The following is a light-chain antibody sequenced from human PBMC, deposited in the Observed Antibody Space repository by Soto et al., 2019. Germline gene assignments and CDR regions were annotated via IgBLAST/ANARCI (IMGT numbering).Light chain of an antibody. CDR3: SSYTTTSTLGV. Sequence: QSALTQPASVSGSPGQSITISCTVTSSDVGAYNLVSWYQQYPGKAPKLMVYEVTNRPSGVSNRFSGSKSGNAASLTISGLQAEDEADYYCSSYTTTSTLGVFGTGTKVTLL. V-gene: IGLV2-14*01. CDR1: SSDVGAYNL. J-gene: IGLJ1*01. CDR2: EVT.